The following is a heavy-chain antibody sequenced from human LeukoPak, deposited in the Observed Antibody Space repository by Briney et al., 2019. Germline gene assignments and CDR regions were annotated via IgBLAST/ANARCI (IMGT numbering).Heavy chain of an antibody. CDR2: INHSGST. CDR3: ARADSSSWYHSPYYCYGMDV. Sequence: PSETLSLTCAVYGGSFSGYYWSWIRQPPGKGLEWIGEINHSGSTNYNPSLKSRVTISVDTSKNQFSLKLSSVTAADMAVYYCARADSSSWYHSPYYCYGMDVWGQGTTAIVSS. V-gene: IGHV4-34*01. D-gene: IGHD6-13*01. CDR1: GGSFSGYY. J-gene: IGHJ6*02.